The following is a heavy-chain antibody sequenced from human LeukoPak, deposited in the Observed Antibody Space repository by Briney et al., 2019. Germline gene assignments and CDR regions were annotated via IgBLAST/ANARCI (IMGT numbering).Heavy chain of an antibody. CDR1: GFIFSNYP. D-gene: IGHD3-22*01. Sequence: GGSLRLSCAASGFIFSNYPMNWVRQAPGKGLEWVANIKQDGSETYYVDSVKGRFTISRDNAKNSLYLQMNSLRAEDTAVYYCARGFYPDRTMIVVVVDYWGQGSLVTVSS. CDR3: ARGFYPDRTMIVVVVDY. V-gene: IGHV3-7*03. J-gene: IGHJ4*02. CDR2: IKQDGSET.